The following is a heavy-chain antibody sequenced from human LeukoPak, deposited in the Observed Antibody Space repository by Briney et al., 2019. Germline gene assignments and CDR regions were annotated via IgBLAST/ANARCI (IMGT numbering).Heavy chain of an antibody. J-gene: IGHJ6*02. CDR1: GGSVSSYY. Sequence: SETLSLTCTVSGGSVSSYYWSWIRQPPGKGLEWIGYIYYSGSTNYNPSLKSRVTISVDTSKNQFSLKLSSVTAADTAVYYCVRVMVRGVYYYYGMDVWGQGTLVTVSS. CDR2: IYYSGST. V-gene: IGHV4-59*02. D-gene: IGHD3-10*01. CDR3: VRVMVRGVYYYYGMDV.